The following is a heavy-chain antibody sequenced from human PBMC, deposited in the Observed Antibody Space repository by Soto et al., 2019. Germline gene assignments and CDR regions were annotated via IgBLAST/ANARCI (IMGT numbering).Heavy chain of an antibody. J-gene: IGHJ6*02. D-gene: IGHD2-15*01. Sequence: QVQLQESGPGLVKPSQTLSLTCTVSGGSISSGGYYWSWIRQHPGKGLEWIGYIYYSGSTYYNPSLKSRVTISVDTSKNQFSLKLSSVTAADPAVYYCARVSRVVVVPYQYYYYGMDVWGQGTTVTVSS. CDR2: IYYSGST. CDR3: ARVSRVVVVPYQYYYYGMDV. CDR1: GGSISSGGYY. V-gene: IGHV4-31*03.